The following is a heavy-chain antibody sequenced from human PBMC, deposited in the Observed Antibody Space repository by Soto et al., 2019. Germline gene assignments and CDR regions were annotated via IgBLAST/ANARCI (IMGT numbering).Heavy chain of an antibody. V-gene: IGHV4-59*08. Sequence: QVQLQESGPGLVKPSETLSLTCTVSGGSISSYYWSWFRQPPGKGLEWIGYIYYSGSTNYNPALKSRVTTSVHTSKNQFSLKLSSVTAANTAVYYCARSQDTSMVGFDYWGQGTLVTVSS. CDR3: ARSQDTSMVGFDY. J-gene: IGHJ4*02. CDR1: GGSISSYY. CDR2: IYYSGST. D-gene: IGHD5-18*01.